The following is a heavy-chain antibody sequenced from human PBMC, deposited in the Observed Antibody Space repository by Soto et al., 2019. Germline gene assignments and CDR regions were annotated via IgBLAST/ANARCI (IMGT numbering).Heavy chain of an antibody. CDR2: TYYRSKWNY. Sequence: SQTLSLTFAISGDSVSNEGATWNCVRLSPSRGLEWLGRTYYRSKWNYDYAISVKSRISINPDTSKNQFSLQLNSVTPEDTAVYYCARDPPDFNSGLDYWGQGTVVTVSS. J-gene: IGHJ4*02. D-gene: IGHD1-26*01. CDR3: ARDPPDFNSGLDY. CDR1: GDSVSNEGAT. V-gene: IGHV6-1*01.